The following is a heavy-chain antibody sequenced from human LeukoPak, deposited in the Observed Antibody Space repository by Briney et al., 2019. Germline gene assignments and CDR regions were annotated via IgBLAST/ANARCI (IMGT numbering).Heavy chain of an antibody. D-gene: IGHD1-26*01. CDR3: ARAHGSTLLDY. CDR1: GFTFSNYG. CDR2: IWYDGSNK. V-gene: IGHV3-33*01. J-gene: IGHJ4*02. Sequence: GSLRLSCAASGFTFSNYGMHWVRQAPGKGLEGVAVIWYDGSNKYYADSVKGRFTISRDNSKNTLYLQMNSLRAEDTAVYYCARAHGSTLLDYWGQGTLVTVSS.